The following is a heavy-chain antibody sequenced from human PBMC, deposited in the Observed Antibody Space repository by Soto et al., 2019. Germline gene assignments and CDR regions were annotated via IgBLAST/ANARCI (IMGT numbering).Heavy chain of an antibody. V-gene: IGHV4-39*02. CDR3: AREGSSWYVVAIPGDV. CDR1: GGSISSSSYY. J-gene: IGHJ6*02. CDR2: IYYSGST. D-gene: IGHD6-13*01. Sequence: QLQLQESGPGLVKPSETLSLTCTVSGGSISSSSYYWGWIRQPPGKGLEWIGSIYYSGSTYYNPSLKSRVTISVDTSKNQFSLKLSSVTAADTAVYYCAREGSSWYVVAIPGDVWGQGTTVTVSS.